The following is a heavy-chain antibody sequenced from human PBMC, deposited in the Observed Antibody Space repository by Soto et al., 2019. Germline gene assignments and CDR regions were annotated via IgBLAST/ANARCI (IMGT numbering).Heavy chain of an antibody. J-gene: IGHJ4*02. Sequence: SETLSLTCTVSGGSISSGDYYWSWIRQPPGKGLEWIGYIYYSGRTNYNPSLKSRVTISVDKSKNHFSLKLSSVTAADTAVYYCARSEATVLDYWGQGTLVTVSS. CDR2: IYYSGRT. V-gene: IGHV4-30-4*01. D-gene: IGHD4-17*01. CDR1: GGSISSGDYY. CDR3: ARSEATVLDY.